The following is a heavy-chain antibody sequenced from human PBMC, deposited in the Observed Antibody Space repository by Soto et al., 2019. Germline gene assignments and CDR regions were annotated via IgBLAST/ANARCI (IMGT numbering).Heavy chain of an antibody. D-gene: IGHD3-3*01. J-gene: IGHJ6*03. CDR3: ARHPDYDSYMDV. CDR1: GGSISSSSYY. V-gene: IGHV4-39*01. Sequence: QLQLXXSGPGLVKPXXXXSLTXTXXGGSISSSSYYWGWIRQPPGKGLEWIGSIYYSGSTYYNPSLKSRVTISVDTSKNQFSLKLSSVTAADTAVYYCARHPDYDSYMDVWGKGTTVTVSS. CDR2: IYYSGST.